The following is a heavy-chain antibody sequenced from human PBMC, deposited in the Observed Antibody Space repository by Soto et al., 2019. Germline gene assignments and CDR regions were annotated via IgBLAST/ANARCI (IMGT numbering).Heavy chain of an antibody. J-gene: IGHJ4*02. V-gene: IGHV4-4*07. Sequence: QVQLQGSGPGQVKPSETLSLTYTVSGDSISDYFYWSWIRQPAGKGLEWIGRIYTDGTTNYNPSVKSRVTLALDKSKNQFSPRLSSLTAADTAVYYFAREVRGGFTGIFDQWGRGSRVTVSS. D-gene: IGHD2-15*01. CDR1: GDSISDYFY. CDR3: AREVRGGFTGIFDQ. CDR2: IYTDGTT.